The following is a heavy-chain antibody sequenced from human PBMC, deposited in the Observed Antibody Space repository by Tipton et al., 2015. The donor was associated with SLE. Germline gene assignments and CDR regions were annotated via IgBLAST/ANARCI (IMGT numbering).Heavy chain of an antibody. CDR2: SNPSGNT. CDR3: ARGAKERITLVRVRPYYFDY. D-gene: IGHD3-10*01. V-gene: IGHV4-34*01. Sequence: TLSLTCAVFGGSFSGYSWSWICQPPGKGLEWVGESNPSGNTNYNPSLKSRVTISVDTSKNQLSLKLTSVTAADTAVYYCARGAKERITLVRVRPYYFDYWGQGSLVTVSS. J-gene: IGHJ4*03. CDR1: GGSFSGYS.